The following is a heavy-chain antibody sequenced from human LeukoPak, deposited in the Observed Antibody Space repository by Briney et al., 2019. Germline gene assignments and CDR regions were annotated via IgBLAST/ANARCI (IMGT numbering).Heavy chain of an antibody. CDR3: AGGSGWFAPDFDY. Sequence: GGSLRLSCAASGFTFISYTMHWFRQAPGKGLEWVAVISDDGNKKYYADSVKGRFTISRDNSKNTLYLQMNSLRAEDTAVYYCAGGSGWFAPDFDYWGQGTLVTVSS. D-gene: IGHD6-19*01. CDR2: ISDDGNKK. V-gene: IGHV3-30*14. CDR1: GFTFISYT. J-gene: IGHJ4*02.